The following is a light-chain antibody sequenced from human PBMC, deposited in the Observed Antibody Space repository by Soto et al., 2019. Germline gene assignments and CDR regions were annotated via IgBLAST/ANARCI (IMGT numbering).Light chain of an antibody. CDR1: RDVRSD. J-gene: IGKJ1*01. V-gene: IGKV1-6*01. Sequence: QMTQSPSSLSASVGEKIIITCRASRDVRSDVSWYQQKPGQAPKLLIYAASNLYTGVPSRFSGSRSGTEFTLTISSLQPVDFASYYCLQDYGDSWTFGQGTKVEIE. CDR3: LQDYGDSWT. CDR2: AAS.